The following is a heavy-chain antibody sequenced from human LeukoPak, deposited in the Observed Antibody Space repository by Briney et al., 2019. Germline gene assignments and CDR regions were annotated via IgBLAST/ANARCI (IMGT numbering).Heavy chain of an antibody. V-gene: IGHV4-34*01. CDR2: INHSGST. Sequence: SETLSLTCAVYGGSFSGYYWSWIRQPPGKGLEWIGEINHSGSTNYNPSLKSRVTISVDTSKNQFPLKLSSVTAADTAVYYCARRIVVVTAQQSWFDPWGQGTLVTVSS. J-gene: IGHJ5*02. D-gene: IGHD2-21*02. CDR1: GGSFSGYY. CDR3: ARRIVVVTAQQSWFDP.